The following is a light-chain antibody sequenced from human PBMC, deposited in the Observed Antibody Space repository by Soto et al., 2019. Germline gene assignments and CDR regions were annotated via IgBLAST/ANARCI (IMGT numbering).Light chain of an antibody. CDR2: AAS. Sequence: AIKMTQSPSSLSASVGDRVTITCRASQDIKNDLGWYQQKPGRAPKLLMYAASTLHTEVPLRFSGSGSGSDFTLTISSLQPEDFATYYCLQDYSYPYTFGQGTTLEIK. CDR3: LQDYSYPYT. V-gene: IGKV1-6*01. CDR1: QDIKND. J-gene: IGKJ2*01.